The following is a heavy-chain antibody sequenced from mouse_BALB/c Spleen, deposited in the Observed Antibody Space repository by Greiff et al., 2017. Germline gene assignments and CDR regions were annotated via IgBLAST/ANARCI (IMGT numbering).Heavy chain of an antibody. CDR2: ISNLAYSI. Sequence: EVKLVESGGGLVQPGGSRKLSCAASGFTFSDYGMAWVRQAPGKGPEWVAFISNLAYSIYYADTVTGRFTISRENAKNTLYLEMSSLRSEDTAMYYCARDEGAITTATWFAYWGQGTLVTVSA. CDR1: GFTFSDYG. V-gene: IGHV5-15*02. CDR3: ARDEGAITTATWFAY. J-gene: IGHJ3*01. D-gene: IGHD1-2*01.